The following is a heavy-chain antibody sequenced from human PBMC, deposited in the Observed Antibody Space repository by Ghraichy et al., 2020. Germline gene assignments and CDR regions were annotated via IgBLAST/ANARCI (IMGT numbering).Heavy chain of an antibody. Sequence: GESLNISCAASGFTFSSYAMHWVRQAPGKGLEWVAVISYDGSNKYYVDSVKGRFTISRDNSKNTLYLQMNSLRAEDTAVYYCARSMVRGVIDYYYYGMDVWGQGTTVTVSS. CDR2: ISYDGSNK. J-gene: IGHJ6*02. CDR3: ARSMVRGVIDYYYYGMDV. D-gene: IGHD3-10*01. V-gene: IGHV3-30*04. CDR1: GFTFSSYA.